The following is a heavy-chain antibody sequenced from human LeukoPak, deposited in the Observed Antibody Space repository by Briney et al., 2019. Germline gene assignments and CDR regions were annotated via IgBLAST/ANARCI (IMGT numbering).Heavy chain of an antibody. CDR2: INRSEST. D-gene: IGHD3-22*01. CDR1: GGSFSGFY. V-gene: IGHV4-34*01. J-gene: IGHJ4*02. Sequence: SETLSLTCAVYGGSFSGFYWSWIRQPPGKGLEWMGEINRSESTNYNASLKSRVTISVDTSKNQFSLKLSSVTAADTAVYYCARTAFYYDSSDAIGRYEFDYWGQGTLVTVSS. CDR3: ARTAFYYDSSDAIGRYEFDY.